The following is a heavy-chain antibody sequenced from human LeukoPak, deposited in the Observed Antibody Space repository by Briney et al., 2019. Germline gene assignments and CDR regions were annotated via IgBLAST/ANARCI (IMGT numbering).Heavy chain of an antibody. V-gene: IGHV3-23*01. Sequence: PGGSLRLSCAASGFTFSSYTMSWVRQAPGKGLEWVSSISDSGRSTHYADSVKGRFTISRDNSKNTLYLQMNSLSAEDTAVYYCAKGAGNYGGSSRRDFDYWGQGTLVTVSS. J-gene: IGHJ4*02. CDR3: AKGAGNYGGSSRRDFDY. CDR2: ISDSGRST. CDR1: GFTFSSYT. D-gene: IGHD4-23*01.